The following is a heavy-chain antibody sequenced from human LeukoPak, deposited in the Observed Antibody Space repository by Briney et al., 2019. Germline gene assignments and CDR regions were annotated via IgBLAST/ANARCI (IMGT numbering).Heavy chain of an antibody. V-gene: IGHV4-31*03. CDR3: ARHLSSSWYNWFDP. D-gene: IGHD6-13*01. CDR1: GGSIRSGGYY. CDR2: IYYSGST. J-gene: IGHJ5*02. Sequence: SETLYLTCTVSGGSIRSGGYYWSWIRQHLGKGLEWIGNIYYSGSTSYNPSLKSRVTISVDTSKNQFYLKLSSVTAADTAVYYCARHLSSSWYNWFDPWGQGTLVTVSS.